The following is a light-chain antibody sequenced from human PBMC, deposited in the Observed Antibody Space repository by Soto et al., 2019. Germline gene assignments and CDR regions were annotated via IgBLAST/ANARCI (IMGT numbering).Light chain of an antibody. CDR3: QHYNTYWS. Sequence: DIQMTQSPSTLSASVGDRVTITCRASQSINNWLVWYQQKPGKAPKVLIYKASSLESGVPSRFSGSGSGTDFTLTISSLHPDDFETYYCQHYNTYWSFGQGTKVEIK. J-gene: IGKJ1*01. CDR2: KAS. V-gene: IGKV1-5*03. CDR1: QSINNW.